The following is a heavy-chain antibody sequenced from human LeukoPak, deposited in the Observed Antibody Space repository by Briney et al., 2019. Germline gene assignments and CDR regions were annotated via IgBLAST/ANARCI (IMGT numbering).Heavy chain of an antibody. CDR3: ARHRVGSGDTYYDFWCGYSGFDP. CDR1: GYSISSGYY. D-gene: IGHD3-3*01. V-gene: IGHV4-38-2*01. J-gene: IGHJ5*02. CDR2: IYHSGST. Sequence: SETLSLTCAVSGYSISSGYYWGWIRQPPGKGLEWIGSIYHSGSTYYNPSLKSRVTISLDTSKNQFSLKLSSVTAADTAVYYCARHRVGSGDTYYDFWCGYSGFDPWGQGTLVTVSS.